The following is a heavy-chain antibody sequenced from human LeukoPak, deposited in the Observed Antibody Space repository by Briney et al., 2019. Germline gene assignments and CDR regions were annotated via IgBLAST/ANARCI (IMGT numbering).Heavy chain of an antibody. J-gene: IGHJ4*02. D-gene: IGHD3-22*01. CDR3: ARDGRNYYYDSSGYYAFAY. CDR1: GGTFSSYA. V-gene: IGHV1-69*05. CDR2: IIPTFGTA. Sequence: GASVKVSCKASGGTFSSYAISWVRQAPGQGLEWMGGIIPTFGTANYAQKFQGRVTITTDESTSTAYMELSSLRSEDTAVYYCARDGRNYYYDSSGYYAFAYWGQGTLVTVSS.